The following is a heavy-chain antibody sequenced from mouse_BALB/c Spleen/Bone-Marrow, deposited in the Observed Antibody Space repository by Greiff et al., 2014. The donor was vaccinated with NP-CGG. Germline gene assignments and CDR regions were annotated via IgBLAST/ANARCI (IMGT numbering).Heavy chain of an antibody. J-gene: IGHJ2*01. CDR1: GYTFTSYP. V-gene: IGHV1-4*01. D-gene: IGHD3-3*01. CDR3: TRRAAYYFDY. CDR2: INPSSGYS. Sequence: VQLQQSGAELARPGASVKMSRKASGYTFTSYPVNWVKQRPGQGLEWIGYINPSSGYSNYNQKFKDKATLTADKSSSTAYMQLSSLTSEDSAVYYCTRRAAYYFDYWGQGTTLTVSS.